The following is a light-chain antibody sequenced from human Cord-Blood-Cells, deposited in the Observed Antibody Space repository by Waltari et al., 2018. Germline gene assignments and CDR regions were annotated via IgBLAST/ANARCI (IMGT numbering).Light chain of an antibody. CDR3: CSYAGSSTLV. V-gene: IGLV2-23*02. CDR2: EVS. CDR1: RSVVGRYDR. J-gene: IGLJ2*01. Sequence: SALTPPAAVSGFTGPAITISCTGTRSVVGRYDRPSWYQQHPGKAPKLMIYEVSKRSSGVSNRFSGSKSGNTASLTISGLQAEDEADYYCCSYAGSSTLVFGGGTKLTVL.